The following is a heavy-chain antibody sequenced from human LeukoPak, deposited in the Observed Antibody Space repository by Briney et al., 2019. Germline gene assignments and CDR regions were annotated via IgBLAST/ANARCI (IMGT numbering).Heavy chain of an antibody. CDR2: ISTSSKYI. J-gene: IGHJ4*02. Sequence: GALRLSCAASGFTFSTYSMNWVRQAPGKGLEWVSSISTSSKYIYYADSVKGRFTISRDSAKNSLYLQMNSLRAEDTAMYYCARERTTVTGFDYWGQGTLVTVSS. D-gene: IGHD4-11*01. CDR1: GFTFSTYS. V-gene: IGHV3-21*01. CDR3: ARERTTVTGFDY.